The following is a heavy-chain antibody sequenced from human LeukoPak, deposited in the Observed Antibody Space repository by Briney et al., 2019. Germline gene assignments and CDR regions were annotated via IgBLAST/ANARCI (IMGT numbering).Heavy chain of an antibody. Sequence: GASVKVSCKASGYTFTRYCIRRVRQAPGQGLEWMGWISAYNGNTNYAQKLQGRVTMTTDTSTSTAYMELRSLRSDDTAVYYCARDREAYGMDVWGQGTTVTVSS. CDR2: ISAYNGNT. CDR1: GYTFTRYC. CDR3: ARDREAYGMDV. D-gene: IGHD3-10*01. J-gene: IGHJ6*02. V-gene: IGHV1-18*01.